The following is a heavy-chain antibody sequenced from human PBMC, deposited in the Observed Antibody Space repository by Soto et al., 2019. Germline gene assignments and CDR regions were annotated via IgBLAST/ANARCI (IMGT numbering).Heavy chain of an antibody. CDR3: AMEYCSSTSCYRDY. Sequence: SVKVSCKASGYTFTSYGISWVRQAPGQGLEWMGWIIPILGIANYAQKFQGRVTITADKSTSTAYMELSSLRSEDTAVYYCAMEYCSSTSCYRDYWGQGTLVTVSS. CDR2: IIPILGIA. V-gene: IGHV1-69*10. J-gene: IGHJ4*02. D-gene: IGHD2-2*02. CDR1: GYTFTSYG.